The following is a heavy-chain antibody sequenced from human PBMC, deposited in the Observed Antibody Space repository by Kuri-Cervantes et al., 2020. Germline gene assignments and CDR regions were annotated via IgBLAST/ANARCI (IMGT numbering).Heavy chain of an antibody. D-gene: IGHD1-20*01. Sequence: GESLKISCAASGFTFDSYTMHWVRQAPGKGLEWVSGISGSGGSTYYADSVKGRFTISRDNSKNTLYLQMNSLRAEDTAVYYCARDQGRDNWNYHYYMDVWGKGTTVTVSS. V-gene: IGHV3-23*01. CDR1: GFTFDSYT. CDR3: ARDQGRDNWNYHYYMDV. CDR2: ISGSGGST. J-gene: IGHJ6*03.